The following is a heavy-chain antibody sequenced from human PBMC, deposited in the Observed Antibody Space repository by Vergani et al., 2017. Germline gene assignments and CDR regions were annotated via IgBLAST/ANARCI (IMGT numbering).Heavy chain of an antibody. Sequence: QLLESGGGLIQPGGSLRLSCAASGFTFNSYAMTWVRQAPGKGLEWVSGINNNGGSTYYADSEKGRFTISRDNSKNTLYLQMTDLRAEDTATYHCAKVCGSTSCPYGGGAFDVWGHGTMVTVSS. V-gene: IGHV3-23*01. CDR3: AKVCGSTSCPYGGGAFDV. CDR1: GFTFNSYA. CDR2: INNNGGST. J-gene: IGHJ3*01. D-gene: IGHD2-2*01.